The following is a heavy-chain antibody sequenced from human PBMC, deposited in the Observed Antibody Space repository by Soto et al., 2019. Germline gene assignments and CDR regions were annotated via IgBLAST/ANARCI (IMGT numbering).Heavy chain of an antibody. CDR1: GGSISSGGYY. CDR2: TYYSGST. Sequence: PSETLSLTCTVSGGSISSGGYYWSWIRQHPGKGLEWIGYTYYSGSTYYNPSLKSRVTISVDTSKNRFSLNLTSVTAADTAVYYCARKGAAASYAHYYMDVWGRGTAVTVSS. CDR3: ARKGAAASYAHYYMDV. V-gene: IGHV4-31*03. D-gene: IGHD6-13*01. J-gene: IGHJ6*03.